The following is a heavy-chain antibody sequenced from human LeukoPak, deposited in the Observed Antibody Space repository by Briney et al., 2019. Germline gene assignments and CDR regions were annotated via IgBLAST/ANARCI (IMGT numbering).Heavy chain of an antibody. V-gene: IGHV4-31*03. Sequence: PSQTLSLTCTVSGVSISSGGYYWNWIRQHPGKGLEWIGYIYYSGSAYHNSSLKSRLTLSVDTSKNQFSLKLSPVTAADTAVYYCARGILPPRHYFDSWGQGTLVTVSS. J-gene: IGHJ4*02. CDR3: ARGILPPRHYFDS. CDR2: IYYSGSA. D-gene: IGHD5-18*01. CDR1: GVSISSGGYY.